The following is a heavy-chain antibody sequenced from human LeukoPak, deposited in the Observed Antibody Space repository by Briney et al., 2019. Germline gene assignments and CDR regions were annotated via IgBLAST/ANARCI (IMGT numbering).Heavy chain of an antibody. V-gene: IGHV1-8*03. J-gene: IGHJ1*01. CDR3: ARGPPTAQYFQH. Sequence: ASVKVSCKASGYTFTTYDINWVRQATGQGLEWMGWINPNSGNTGYAQKFRGRVTITRNTSINTVYMELSSLRSEDTAVYYCARGPPTAQYFQHWGQGTLVTVSS. CDR2: INPNSGNT. D-gene: IGHD1-1*01. CDR1: GYTFTTYD.